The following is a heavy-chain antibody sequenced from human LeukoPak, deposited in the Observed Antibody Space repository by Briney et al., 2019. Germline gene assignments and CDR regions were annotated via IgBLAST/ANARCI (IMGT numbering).Heavy chain of an antibody. CDR2: INTNTGNP. J-gene: IGHJ4*02. CDR1: GYTLTSYA. Sequence: GASVKVSCKASGYTLTSYAMNWVRQAPGQGLEWMGWINTNTGNPTYAQGFTGRFVFSLDTSVSTAYLQISSLQAEDTAVYYCARTMLLAARPFDYWGQGTLVTVSS. CDR3: ARTMLLAARPFDY. V-gene: IGHV7-4-1*02. D-gene: IGHD6-6*01.